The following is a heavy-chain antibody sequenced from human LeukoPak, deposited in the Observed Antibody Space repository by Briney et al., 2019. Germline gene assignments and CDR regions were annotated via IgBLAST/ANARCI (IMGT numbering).Heavy chain of an antibody. CDR1: GGSFSSYIYP. J-gene: IGHJ6*03. CDR3: ARSAAYCGGDCYYHYYYYMDV. V-gene: IGHV4-39*07. CDR2: IYYSGTT. Sequence: PSETLSLTCTVSGGSFSSYIYPWGWIRQPPGKGLEWIGTIYYSGTTYYSPSLRSRVTISVDTSNNQFSLELSSVTAADTAVYYCARSAAYCGGDCYYHYYYYMDVWGKGTTVTVSS. D-gene: IGHD2-21*02.